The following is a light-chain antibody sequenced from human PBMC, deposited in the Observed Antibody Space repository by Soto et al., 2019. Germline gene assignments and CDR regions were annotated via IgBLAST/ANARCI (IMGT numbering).Light chain of an antibody. J-gene: IGLJ2*01. Sequence: QSALTQPPSASGSPGQSLTISCTGTSTDVGNYNYVSWYQQHPGKAPKLMISDVNRRPSGVPDRFSGSKSGNTASLTVSELQAEDEDDYYCSSYAGSNNWVFGGGTKVTVL. CDR1: STDVGNYNY. CDR2: DVN. V-gene: IGLV2-8*01. CDR3: SSYAGSNNWV.